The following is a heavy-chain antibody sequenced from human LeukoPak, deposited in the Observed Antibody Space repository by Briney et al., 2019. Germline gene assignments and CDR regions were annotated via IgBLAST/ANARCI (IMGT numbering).Heavy chain of an antibody. V-gene: IGHV3-7*04. D-gene: IGHD2/OR15-2a*01. Sequence: PGGALRLSCLASGFIFSTSLVSWVRPAPGGGPEWVANIKTDGSEKFYVDSVKGRFTISRDNAKNSLYLQMNSLRAEDTAVYYCAKDGRTFPHWGQGTLVTVSS. CDR3: AKDGRTFPH. CDR2: IKTDGSEK. J-gene: IGHJ4*02. CDR1: GFIFSTSL.